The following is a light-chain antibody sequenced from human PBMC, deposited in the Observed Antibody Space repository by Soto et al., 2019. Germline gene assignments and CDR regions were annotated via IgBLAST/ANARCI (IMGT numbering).Light chain of an antibody. CDR2: GNS. J-gene: IGLJ2*01. CDR1: SSNIGAGYD. CDR3: QSYDSSLSGVV. V-gene: IGLV1-40*01. Sequence: QAVLTQPPSVSGAPGQRVTISCTGSSSNIGAGYDVHWYQQLPGTAPKLLIYGNSNRPSGVPDRFSGSKSGTSASLAITGLQAEDEADYYCQSYDSSLSGVVFGGGTKADRP.